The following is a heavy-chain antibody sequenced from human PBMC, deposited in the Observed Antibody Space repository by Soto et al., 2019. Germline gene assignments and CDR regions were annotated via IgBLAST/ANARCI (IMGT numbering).Heavy chain of an antibody. CDR3: ARHLSGDYPNSNWFDP. D-gene: IGHD4-17*01. Sequence: QVHLQESGPGLVKPSQTLSLTCSVSGDSIDNTVFFWNWIRQHPEKGLEWIGYISSSGKTYYNPSLKSRFTMSLHTSSNQFSLNSTSVTAADTAVYFCARHLSGDYPNSNWFDPWGQGTLVTVSS. CDR2: ISSSGKT. V-gene: IGHV4-31*03. J-gene: IGHJ5*02. CDR1: GDSIDNTVFF.